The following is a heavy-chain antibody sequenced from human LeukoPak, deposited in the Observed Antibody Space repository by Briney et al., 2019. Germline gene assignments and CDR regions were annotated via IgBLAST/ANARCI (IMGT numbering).Heavy chain of an antibody. CDR1: VGTFSSYA. CDR2: IIPIFGTA. J-gene: IGHJ6*04. V-gene: IGHV1-69*06. CDR3: ARNLGYSYGPMMDV. Sequence: ASVKVSCKASVGTFSSYAISWVRQAPGQGLEWMGRIIPIFGTANYAQKFQGRVTITADKSTSTAYMELSSLRSEDTAVYYCARNLGYSYGPMMDVWGKGTTVTVSS. D-gene: IGHD5-18*01.